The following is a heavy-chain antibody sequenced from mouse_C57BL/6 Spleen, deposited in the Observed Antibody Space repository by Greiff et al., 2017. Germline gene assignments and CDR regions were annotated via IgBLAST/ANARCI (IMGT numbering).Heavy chain of an antibody. CDR1: GYTFTSYW. Sequence: VQLKESGTVLARPGASVKLSCKTSGYTFTSYWMHWVKQRPGQGLEWIGSIYPGNSDTSYNQKFKGETNLTAVTSASTSDMEISSLTKEDSAVYCCTRNERVLYAMDYWGQGTSVTVSS. V-gene: IGHV1-5*01. CDR3: TRNERVLYAMDY. J-gene: IGHJ4*01. CDR2: IYPGNSDT.